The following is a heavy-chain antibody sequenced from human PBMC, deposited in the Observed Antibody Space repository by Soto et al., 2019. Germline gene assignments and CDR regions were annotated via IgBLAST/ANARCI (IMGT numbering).Heavy chain of an antibody. CDR1: GGSFTGYY. Sequence: QVQLQQWGAGLLKPSETLSLTCAVYGGSFTGYYWTWIRQTPGKGLEWIGEINDRGSSYYNPSLESRISMAVDTSKNPFSLKLRAVTAADTAVYFCVRGQPHRITIFEVVIRSYDYGMDVWGQGTTVTVSS. V-gene: IGHV4-34*01. CDR2: INDRGSS. CDR3: VRGQPHRITIFEVVIRSYDYGMDV. J-gene: IGHJ6*02. D-gene: IGHD3-3*02.